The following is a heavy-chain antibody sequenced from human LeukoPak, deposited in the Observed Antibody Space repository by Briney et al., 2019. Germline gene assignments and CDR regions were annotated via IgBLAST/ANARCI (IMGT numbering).Heavy chain of an antibody. V-gene: IGHV3-23*01. CDR3: ATEGFYF. Sequence: GGSLRLSCAASGASFSKYGMKWVSQAAGAGLEYISGISRSGDITHYADSVKGRFTISRDNVKKTLYLQMNSLRAEDTALYYCATEGFYFWGPGTQVTVSS. J-gene: IGHJ4*02. CDR1: GASFSKYG. CDR2: ISRSGDIT.